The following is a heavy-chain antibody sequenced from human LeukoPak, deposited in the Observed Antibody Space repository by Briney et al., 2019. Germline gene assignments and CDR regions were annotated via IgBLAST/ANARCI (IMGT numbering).Heavy chain of an antibody. CDR2: IRSKANNYAT. Sequence: GGSLKLSCAASGFTFSGSTMHWVRQASGKGLEWVGRIRSKANNYATGYAASVKGRFTISRDDSKNTAYLQMDSLETEDTAVYYCTRKWMSMNYAFDPWGQGTLVTVSS. CDR3: TRKWMSMNYAFDP. J-gene: IGHJ5*02. CDR1: GFTFSGST. D-gene: IGHD3-16*01. V-gene: IGHV3-73*01.